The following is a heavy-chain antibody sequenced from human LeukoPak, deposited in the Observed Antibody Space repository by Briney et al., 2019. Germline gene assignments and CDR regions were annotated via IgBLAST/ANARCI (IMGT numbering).Heavy chain of an antibody. V-gene: IGHV4-31*03. D-gene: IGHD3-10*01. CDR1: GGSISSGGYY. Sequence: SETLSLTCTVSGGSISSGGYYWSWIRQHPGKGLEWIGYIYYSGSTYYNPSLKSRVTISVDTSKNQFSLKLSSVTAADTAVYYCARALYGEGYFDYWGQGTLVTVSS. CDR3: ARALYGEGYFDY. J-gene: IGHJ4*02. CDR2: IYYSGST.